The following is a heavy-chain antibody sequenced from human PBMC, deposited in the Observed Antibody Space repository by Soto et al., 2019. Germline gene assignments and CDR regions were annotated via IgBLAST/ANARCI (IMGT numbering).Heavy chain of an antibody. CDR1: GFTLSDRY. J-gene: IGHJ4*02. Sequence: PGGSLRLSCAVSGFTLSDRYMDWLRQAPGKGLEWLARTRNRANGYTTEYAASVRGRFTISRDDSENSVYLQMNSLKTEDTAVYYCARGHSAGYTFDYWGQGSLVTVSS. V-gene: IGHV3-72*01. D-gene: IGHD3-22*01. CDR2: TRNRANGYTT. CDR3: ARGHSAGYTFDY.